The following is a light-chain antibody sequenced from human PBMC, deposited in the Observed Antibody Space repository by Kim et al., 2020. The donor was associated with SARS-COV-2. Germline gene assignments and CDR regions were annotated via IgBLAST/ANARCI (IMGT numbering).Light chain of an antibody. V-gene: IGKV3-15*01. CDR1: QSVSSN. CDR3: QQYNSWPPDT. Sequence: EIVMTQSPATLSVSPGERATLSCRASQSVSSNLAWYQQKPGQAPRLLIYGASTRATGIPARFSGSGSGTEFTLTISSLLSEDFAVYFCQQYNSWPPDTFGQGTRLEIK. J-gene: IGKJ5*01. CDR2: GAS.